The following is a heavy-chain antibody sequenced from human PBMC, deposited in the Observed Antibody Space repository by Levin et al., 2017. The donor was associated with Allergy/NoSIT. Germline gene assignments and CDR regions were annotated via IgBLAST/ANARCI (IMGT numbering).Heavy chain of an antibody. CDR3: ARDSIAVAGSDL. V-gene: IGHV4-39*07. J-gene: IGHJ5*02. Sequence: SQTLSLTCTVSGGSISNNNYYWGWIRQPPGKGLEWIGSIYYSGNTYYNPSLKSRVTISVDTPKNQFSLKLRSVSAADTTVYYCARDSIAVAGSDLWGQGILVTVSS. D-gene: IGHD6-19*01. CDR2: IYYSGNT. CDR1: GGSISNNNYY.